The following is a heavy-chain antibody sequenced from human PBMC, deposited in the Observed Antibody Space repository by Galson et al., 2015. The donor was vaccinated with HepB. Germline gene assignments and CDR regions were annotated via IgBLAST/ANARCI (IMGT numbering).Heavy chain of an antibody. CDR2: ISSSSSYI. Sequence: SLRLSCAASGFTFSSYSMNWVRQAPGKGLEWVSSISSSSSYIYYADSVKGRFTISRDNAKNSLYLQMNSLRAEDTAVYYCARTYCSSTSCYFFSRHWGQGTLVTVSS. V-gene: IGHV3-21*01. D-gene: IGHD2-2*01. CDR3: ARTYCSSTSCYFFSRH. CDR1: GFTFSSYS. J-gene: IGHJ1*01.